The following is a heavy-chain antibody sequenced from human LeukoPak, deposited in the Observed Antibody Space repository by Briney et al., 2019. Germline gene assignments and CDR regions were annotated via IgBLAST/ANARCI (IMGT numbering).Heavy chain of an antibody. CDR3: ARGDYCSGGSCYSPPFDY. J-gene: IGHJ4*02. CDR2: INHSGST. CDR1: GGSFSGYY. D-gene: IGHD2-15*01. V-gene: IGHV4-34*01. Sequence: SETLSLTCAVYGGSFSGYYWSWIRQPPGKGLEWIGEINHSGSTNYNPSLKSRVTISVDTSKNQFYLKLSSVTAADTAVYYCARGDYCSGGSCYSPPFDYWGQGTLVTVSS.